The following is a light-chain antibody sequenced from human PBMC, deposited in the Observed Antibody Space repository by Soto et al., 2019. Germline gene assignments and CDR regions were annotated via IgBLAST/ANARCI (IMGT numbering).Light chain of an antibody. CDR2: KAS. V-gene: IGKV1-5*03. J-gene: IGKJ5*01. CDR3: QQYNSDSMS. Sequence: DIQMTQSPSTLSASVGDRVTITCRASQSINSWLAWYQQKPGKAPKLLISKASSLKSGVPSRFSGSGSGTEFTLTIRSLQPDDFATYFCQQYNSDSMSFGQGTRLEI. CDR1: QSINSW.